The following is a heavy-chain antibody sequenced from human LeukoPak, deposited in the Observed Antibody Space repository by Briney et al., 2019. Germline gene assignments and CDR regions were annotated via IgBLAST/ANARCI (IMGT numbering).Heavy chain of an antibody. CDR2: INPNSGGT. CDR3: ARDVAGYCSSTSCYSWFDP. V-gene: IGHV1-2*02. CDR1: GYTFTGYY. Sequence: ASVKVSCKASGYTFTGYYMHWVRQAPGQGLEWMGWINPNSGGTNYAQKFQGRVTMTRDTSISTAYMELSRLRSGDTAVYYCARDVAGYCSSTSCYSWFDPWGQGTLVTVSS. J-gene: IGHJ5*02. D-gene: IGHD2-2*02.